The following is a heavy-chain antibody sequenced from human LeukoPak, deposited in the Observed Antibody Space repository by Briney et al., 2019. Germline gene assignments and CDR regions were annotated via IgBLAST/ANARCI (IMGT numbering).Heavy chain of an antibody. D-gene: IGHD6-6*01. V-gene: IGHV1-18*04. J-gene: IGHJ5*02. CDR1: GYTFTGYY. CDR2: ISAYNGNT. CDR3: AREEYGFDP. Sequence: ASVKVSCKASGYTFTGYYMHWVRQAPGQGLEWMGWISAYNGNTNYAQKLQGRVTMTTDTSTSTAYMELRSLRSDDTAVYYCAREEYGFDPWGQGTLVTVSS.